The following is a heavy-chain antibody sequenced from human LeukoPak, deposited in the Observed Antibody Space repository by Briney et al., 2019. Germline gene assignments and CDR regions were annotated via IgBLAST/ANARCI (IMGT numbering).Heavy chain of an antibody. CDR3: ARTIALGNPIDY. D-gene: IGHD7-27*01. CDR2: ISYDGSNK. J-gene: IGHJ4*02. CDR1: GFTFSSYA. V-gene: IGHV3-30*04. Sequence: GGSLRLSCAASGFTFSSYAMHWVRQAPGKGLEWVAVISYDGSNKYYADSVKGRFTISRDNSKNTLYLQMNSLRAEDTAVYYCARTIALGNPIDYWGQGTLVTVSS.